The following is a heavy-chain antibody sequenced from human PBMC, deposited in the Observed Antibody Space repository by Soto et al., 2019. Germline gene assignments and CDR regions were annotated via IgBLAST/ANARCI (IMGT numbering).Heavy chain of an antibody. Sequence: SVKVSCKASGGTFSSYAISWVRQAPGQGLEWMGGIIPIFGTANYAQKFQGRVTITADESTSTAYMELSSLRSEDTAVYYCARDMVTMVRGVYMGRVYGMDVWGQGTTVTVSS. CDR2: IIPIFGTA. D-gene: IGHD3-10*01. CDR3: ARDMVTMVRGVYMGRVYGMDV. CDR1: GGTFSSYA. J-gene: IGHJ6*02. V-gene: IGHV1-69*13.